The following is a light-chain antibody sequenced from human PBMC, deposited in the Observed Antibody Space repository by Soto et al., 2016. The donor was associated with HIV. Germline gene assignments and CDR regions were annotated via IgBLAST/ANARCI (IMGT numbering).Light chain of an antibody. CDR1: QSISSY. CDR3: QQANNFPLT. CDR2: AAS. J-gene: IGKJ3*01. V-gene: IGKV1-39*01. Sequence: DIQMTQSPSSLSASVGDRVTITCRASQSISSYLNWYQQKPGKAPNLLIYAASSLQSGVPSRFSGSGSGTDFTLTISSLQREDFATYYCQQANNFPLTFGPGTKVDIK.